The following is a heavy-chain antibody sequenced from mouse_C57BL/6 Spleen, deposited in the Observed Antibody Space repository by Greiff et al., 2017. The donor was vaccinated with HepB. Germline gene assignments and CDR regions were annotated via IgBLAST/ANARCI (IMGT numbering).Heavy chain of an antibody. CDR1: GYAFTNYL. J-gene: IGHJ3*01. CDR3: ARCDWDVGAY. D-gene: IGHD4-1*01. CDR2: INPGSGGT. V-gene: IGHV1-54*01. Sequence: QVQLQQSGAELVRPGTSVKVSCKASGYAFTNYLIEWVKQRPGQGLEWIGVINPGSGGTNYNEKFKGKATLTADKSSSTAYMQLSSLTSEDSAVYFCARCDWDVGAYWGQGTLVTVSA.